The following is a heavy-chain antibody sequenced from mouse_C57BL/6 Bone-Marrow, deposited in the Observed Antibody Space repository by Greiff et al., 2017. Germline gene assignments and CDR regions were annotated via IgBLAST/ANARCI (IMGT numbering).Heavy chain of an antibody. D-gene: IGHD2-4*01. CDR2: IDPSDSYT. J-gene: IGHJ2*01. Sequence: QVQLKQPGAELVRPGTSVKLSCKASGYTFTSYWMHWVKQRPGQGLEWIGVIDPSDSYTNYNQKFKGKATLTVDTSSSTAYMQLSSLTSEDSAVYYCARDGVYYDDDQYYFDYWGQGTTLTVSS. CDR3: ARDGVYYDDDQYYFDY. V-gene: IGHV1-59*01. CDR1: GYTFTSYW.